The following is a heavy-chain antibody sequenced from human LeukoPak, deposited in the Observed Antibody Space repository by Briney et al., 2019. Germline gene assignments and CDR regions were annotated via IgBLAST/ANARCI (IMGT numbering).Heavy chain of an antibody. V-gene: IGHV1-46*01. CDR2: INPSGGST. Sequence: ASVKVSCKASGYTFTSYYMHWVRQAPGQGLEWMGIINPSGGSTSYAQKFQGRVTMTRDTSASTAYMELSSLRSEDTAVYYCARDLYYYDSSGSLLSPPHYWGQGTLVTVSS. J-gene: IGHJ4*02. D-gene: IGHD3-22*01. CDR3: ARDLYYYDSSGSLLSPPHY. CDR1: GYTFTSYY.